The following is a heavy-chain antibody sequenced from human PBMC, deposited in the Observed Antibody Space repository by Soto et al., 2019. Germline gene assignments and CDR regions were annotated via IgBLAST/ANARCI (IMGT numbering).Heavy chain of an antibody. V-gene: IGHV1-8*02. CDR3: ARGITQGFDY. CDR2: MSPSSGNT. Sequence: QVQLVQSGAEVEKPGASVKVSCQASGYNFNTYDINWVRQATGQGLEWMGWMSPSSGNTAYSQKFQGRVTMTSDPSVSTAYMELNGLTSDDTAVYYCARGITQGFDYWGQGTPVTVSS. J-gene: IGHJ4*02. D-gene: IGHD1-20*01. CDR1: GYNFNTYD.